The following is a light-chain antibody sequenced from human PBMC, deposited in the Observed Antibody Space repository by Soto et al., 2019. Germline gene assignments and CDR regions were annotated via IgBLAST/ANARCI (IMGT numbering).Light chain of an antibody. CDR3: QQYGSSGT. CDR2: GAS. V-gene: IGKV3-20*01. Sequence: EIVLTQSPGTLSLSPGERATLSCRASQSVSNNYLAWYQQKPGQAPRILIYGASNRATGIPDRFSGSGSGTVFTLTISRLEPEDFAVYYCQQYGSSGTLGQGTKVDIK. J-gene: IGKJ1*01. CDR1: QSVSNNY.